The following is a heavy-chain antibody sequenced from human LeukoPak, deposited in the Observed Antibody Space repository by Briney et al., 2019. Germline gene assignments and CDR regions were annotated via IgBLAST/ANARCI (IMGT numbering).Heavy chain of an antibody. CDR2: IYYSGST. D-gene: IGHD6-19*01. V-gene: IGHV4-59*01. CDR3: ARGAISGWYPIIDY. CDR1: GGSISSYY. J-gene: IGHJ4*02. Sequence: SETLSLTCTVSGGSISSYYWSWIRQPPGKGLEWIGHIYYSGSTNYNPSLKSRVTISVDTSKNQFSLKLSSVTAADTAVYYCARGAISGWYPIIDYWGQGTLVTVSS.